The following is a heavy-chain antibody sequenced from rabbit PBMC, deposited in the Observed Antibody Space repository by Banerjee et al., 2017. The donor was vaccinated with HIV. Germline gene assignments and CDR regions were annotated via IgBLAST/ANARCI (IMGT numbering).Heavy chain of an antibody. Sequence: QEQLEESGGDLVKPEGSLTLTCTASGFSLSDNYMCWVRQAPGKGLEWLACIFGGGGITYYASWAKGRFTISKTSSTTVTLEMTSLTAADTATYLCARSGSYVDYGDTNLWGPGTLVTVS. V-gene: IGHV1S45*01. CDR3: ARSGSYVDYGDTNL. CDR1: GFSLSDNY. D-gene: IGHD2-1*01. CDR2: IFGGGGIT. J-gene: IGHJ4*01.